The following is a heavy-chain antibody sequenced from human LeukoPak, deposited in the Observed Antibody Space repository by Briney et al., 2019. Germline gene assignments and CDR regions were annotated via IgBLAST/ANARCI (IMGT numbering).Heavy chain of an antibody. CDR1: GYTFTSYY. J-gene: IGHJ4*02. V-gene: IGHV1-2*02. Sequence: ASVKVSCKASGYTFTSYYMHWVRQAPGQGLEWMGWINPNNGGTNFAQKFQGRVTMTRDTSISTAYMELSRLGSDDTAVYYCARDVSNRFDYWGQGTPVTVSS. CDR2: INPNNGGT. D-gene: IGHD2/OR15-2a*01. CDR3: ARDVSNRFDY.